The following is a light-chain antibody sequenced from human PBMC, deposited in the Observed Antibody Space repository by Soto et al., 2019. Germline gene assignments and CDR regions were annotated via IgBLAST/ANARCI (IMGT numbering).Light chain of an antibody. CDR1: SSDVGGYNY. CDR3: SSYTSSSTLYV. V-gene: IGLV2-14*01. Sequence: LTQPASVSGSPGQSITISCTGTSSDVGGYNYVSWYQQHPGKAPKLMIYEVSNRPSGVSNRFSGSKSGNTASLTISELQAEDEADYYCSSYTSSSTLYVFGTGTKVTVL. J-gene: IGLJ1*01. CDR2: EVS.